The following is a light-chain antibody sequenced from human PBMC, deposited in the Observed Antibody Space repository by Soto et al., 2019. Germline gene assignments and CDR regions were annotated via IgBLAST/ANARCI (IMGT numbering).Light chain of an antibody. CDR1: SSDVGGYNY. CDR3: SSYTSSSTLYV. V-gene: IGLV2-14*01. Sequence: LTQPASVSGSPGQSITISCTGTSSDVGGYNYVSWYQQHPGKAPKLMIYEVSNRPSGVSNRFSGSKSGNTASLTISELQAEDEADYYCSSYTSSSTLYVFGTGTKVTVL. J-gene: IGLJ1*01. CDR2: EVS.